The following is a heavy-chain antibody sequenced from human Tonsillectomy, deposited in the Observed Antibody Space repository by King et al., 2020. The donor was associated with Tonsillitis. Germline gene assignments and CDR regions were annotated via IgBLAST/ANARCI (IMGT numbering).Heavy chain of an antibody. CDR1: GFTFSSYS. D-gene: IGHD6-13*01. Sequence: VQLVESGGGLVKPGGSLRLSCAASGFTFSSYSMNWVRQAPGKGLEWVSSISSTSNYIYYADSVKGRFTITRDNAKNSLYLKMNSLTAEDTAVYYCAREGSSSWNFDCWGQGTLVTVSS. J-gene: IGHJ4*02. V-gene: IGHV3-21*01. CDR2: ISSTSNYI. CDR3: AREGSSSWNFDC.